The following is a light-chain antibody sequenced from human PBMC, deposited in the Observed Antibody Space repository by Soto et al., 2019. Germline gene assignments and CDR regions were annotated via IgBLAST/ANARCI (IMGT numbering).Light chain of an antibody. Sequence: QAVVTQPPSVSGAPGQRVTISCTGSSSNIGAGYDVHWYQQLPGTAPKLLIYGNSNRPSGVRDRFSGSKSGTSASLAITGLQAEDEADYYCQSSDSSLNVFGTGTKVTVL. J-gene: IGLJ1*01. CDR2: GNS. CDR3: QSSDSSLNV. CDR1: SSNIGAGYD. V-gene: IGLV1-40*01.